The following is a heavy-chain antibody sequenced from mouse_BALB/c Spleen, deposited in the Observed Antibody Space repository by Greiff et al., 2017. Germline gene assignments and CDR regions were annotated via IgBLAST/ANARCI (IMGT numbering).Heavy chain of an antibody. CDR2: IWAGGST. D-gene: IGHD2-4*01. V-gene: IGHV2-9*02. Sequence: QVQLKESGPGLVAPSQSLSITCTVSGFSLTSYGVHWVRQPPGKGLEWLGVIWAGGSTNYNSALMSRLSISKDNSKSQVFLKMNSLQTDDTAMYYCARGITWYFDVWGAGTTVTVSS. CDR3: ARGITWYFDV. J-gene: IGHJ1*01. CDR1: GFSLTSYG.